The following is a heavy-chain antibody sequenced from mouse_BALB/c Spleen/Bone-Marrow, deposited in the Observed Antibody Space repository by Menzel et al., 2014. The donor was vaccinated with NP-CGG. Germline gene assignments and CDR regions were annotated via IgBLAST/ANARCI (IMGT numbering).Heavy chain of an antibody. CDR2: ISSGGSYT. CDR3: ARHGITRLLDY. V-gene: IGHV5-9-3*01. D-gene: IGHD2-4*01. J-gene: IGHJ2*01. Sequence: DVQLVESGGGLVKPGGSLKLSCAASGFTFXSYAMSWVRQTPEKRLEWVATISSGGSYTYYPDSVKGRFTISRDNAKNTLYLQMSSLRSEDTAMYYCARHGITRLLDYWGQGTTLTVSS. CDR1: GFTFXSYA.